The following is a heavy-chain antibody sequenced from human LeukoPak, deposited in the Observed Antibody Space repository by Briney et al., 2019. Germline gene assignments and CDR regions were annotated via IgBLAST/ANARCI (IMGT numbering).Heavy chain of an antibody. CDR2: ISSSSSYI. J-gene: IGHJ4*02. V-gene: IGHV3-21*01. D-gene: IGHD3-3*01. CDR1: GFTFSSYA. Sequence: PGGSLRLSCAASGFTFSSYAMSWVRQAPGKGLEWVSSISSSSSYIYYADSVKGRFTISRDNAKNSLYLQMNSLRAEDTAVYYCARVAEYDFWSGYSDYWGQGTLVTVSS. CDR3: ARVAEYDFWSGYSDY.